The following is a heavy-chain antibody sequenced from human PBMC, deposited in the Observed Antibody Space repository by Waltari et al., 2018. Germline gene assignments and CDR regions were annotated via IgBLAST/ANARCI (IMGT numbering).Heavy chain of an antibody. Sequence: QVQLQESGPGLVKPSETLSLTCTVSGGSISSYYWSWIRQPPGKGLEWIGYIYYSGSTNYNPSLKVRVTISVDTSKNQFSLKLSSVTAADTAVYYCARLRYFDWLRAGYFDYWGQGTLVTVSS. CDR3: ARLRYFDWLRAGYFDY. D-gene: IGHD3-9*01. CDR2: IYYSGST. V-gene: IGHV4-59*01. J-gene: IGHJ4*02. CDR1: GGSISSYY.